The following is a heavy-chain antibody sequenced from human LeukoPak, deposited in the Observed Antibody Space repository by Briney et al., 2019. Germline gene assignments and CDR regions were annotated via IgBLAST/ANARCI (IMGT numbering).Heavy chain of an antibody. Sequence: ASVKVSCKASGGTFSNYAINWVRQAPGQGLEWMGGITPLFGTAKYAQKFQGRVTIIADESTSTAYMELSSLRSEDTAVYYCARDSSEIRSLIVHWGQGTLVTVSS. D-gene: IGHD1-14*01. CDR1: GGTFSNYA. V-gene: IGHV1-69*13. J-gene: IGHJ1*01. CDR3: ARDSSEIRSLIVH. CDR2: ITPLFGTA.